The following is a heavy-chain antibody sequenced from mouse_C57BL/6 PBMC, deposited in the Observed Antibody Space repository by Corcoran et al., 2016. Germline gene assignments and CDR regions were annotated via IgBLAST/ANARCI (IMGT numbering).Heavy chain of an antibody. V-gene: IGHV1-26*01. CDR1: GYTFTDYY. J-gene: IGHJ2*01. Sequence: EVQLQQSGPELVKPGASVKISCKASGYTFTDYYVNWVKQSHGKSLEWIGDINPNNGGTSYNQKFKGKATLTVDKSSSTAYMELRSLTSEDSAVYYCARGGSSYYFDYWGQGTTLTVSS. CDR3: ARGGSSYYFDY. CDR2: INPNNGGT.